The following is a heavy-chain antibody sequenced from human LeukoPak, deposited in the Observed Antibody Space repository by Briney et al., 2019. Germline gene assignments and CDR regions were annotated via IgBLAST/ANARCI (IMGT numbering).Heavy chain of an antibody. Sequence: ASVKVSCKASGYTFTGYYMHWVRQAPGQGLEWMGWINPNSGGTNYAQKFQGRVTMTRDTSISTAYMELSRLRSDDTAVYYCARVAYYYDSSGYFSGEGNWYFDLWGRGTLVTVSS. V-gene: IGHV1-2*02. CDR3: ARVAYYYDSSGYFSGEGNWYFDL. J-gene: IGHJ2*01. D-gene: IGHD3-22*01. CDR1: GYTFTGYY. CDR2: INPNSGGT.